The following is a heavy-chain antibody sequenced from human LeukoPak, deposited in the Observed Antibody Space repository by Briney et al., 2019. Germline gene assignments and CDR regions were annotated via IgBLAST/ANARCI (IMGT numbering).Heavy chain of an antibody. J-gene: IGHJ4*02. V-gene: IGHV1-18*01. Sequence: ASVKVSFKASGYTFTSYGISWVRQAPGQGLEWMGWISAYNGNTNYAQKLQGRVTMTTDTSTSTVYMELRGLRSDGTAVYYCARSGFGDDGSDYWGQGTLVTVSS. CDR1: GYTFTSYG. CDR2: ISAYNGNT. D-gene: IGHD4-17*01. CDR3: ARSGFGDDGSDY.